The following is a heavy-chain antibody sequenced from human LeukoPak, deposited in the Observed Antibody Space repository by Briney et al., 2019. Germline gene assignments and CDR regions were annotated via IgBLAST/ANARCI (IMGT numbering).Heavy chain of an antibody. CDR2: IYYSGST. D-gene: IGHD3-22*01. CDR1: GGSISSSSYY. V-gene: IGHV4-39*07. J-gene: IGHJ4*02. Sequence: SETLSLICTVSGGSISSSSYYWGWIRQPPGKGLEWIGSIYYSGSTYYNPSLKSRVTISVDTSKNQFSLKLSSVTAADTAVYYCARGHDSSGYYFLDYWGQGTLVTVSS. CDR3: ARGHDSSGYYFLDY.